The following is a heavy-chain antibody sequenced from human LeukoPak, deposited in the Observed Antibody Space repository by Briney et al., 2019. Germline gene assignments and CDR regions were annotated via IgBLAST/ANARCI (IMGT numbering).Heavy chain of an antibody. J-gene: IGHJ4*02. CDR1: RHTVSTIY. Sequence: QSGGSLRLSCAASRHTVSTIYMSWVRHARGKGREWVSIIYSGDRTDYADSLKGRFTISRDTSKNTLYLQMSSLRAEDTAVYYCARDVRKQGLWSWGQGTLVTVSS. CDR3: ARDVRKQGLWS. D-gene: IGHD3-10*01. V-gene: IGHV3-66*01. CDR2: IYSGDRT.